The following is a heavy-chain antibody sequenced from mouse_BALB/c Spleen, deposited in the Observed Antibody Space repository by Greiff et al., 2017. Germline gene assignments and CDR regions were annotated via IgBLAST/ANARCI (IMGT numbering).Heavy chain of an antibody. V-gene: IGHV2-9*02. D-gene: IGHD1-1*01. Sequence: QVQLKESGPGLVAPSQSLSITCTVSGFSLTSYGVHWVRQPPGKGLEWLGVIWAGGSTNYNSALMSRLSISKDNSKSQVFLKMNSLQTDDTAMYYCARVLYGSSYWFAYWGQGTLVTVSA. CDR3: ARVLYGSSYWFAY. CDR1: GFSLTSYG. CDR2: IWAGGST. J-gene: IGHJ3*01.